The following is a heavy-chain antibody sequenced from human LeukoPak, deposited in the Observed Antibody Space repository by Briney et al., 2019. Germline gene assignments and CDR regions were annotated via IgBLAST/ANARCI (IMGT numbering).Heavy chain of an antibody. V-gene: IGHV3-21*01. CDR2: ISSSSSYI. CDR1: EFTFSSYT. D-gene: IGHD3-10*01. Sequence: GSLRLSCAASEFTFSSYTMNWVRQAPGKGLEWVSSISSSSSYIYYADSVKGRFTISRDNAKNSLYLQMNSLRADDTAVYYCARSLLWFGANLIWFDSWGQGTLVTVSS. J-gene: IGHJ5*01. CDR3: ARSLLWFGANLIWFDS.